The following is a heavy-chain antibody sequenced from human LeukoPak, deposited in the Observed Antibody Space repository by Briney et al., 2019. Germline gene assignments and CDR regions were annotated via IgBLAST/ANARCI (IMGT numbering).Heavy chain of an antibody. CDR3: ARGHSSSWYDAFDI. CDR2: IYYSGST. D-gene: IGHD6-13*01. Sequence: SETLSLTCTVSGGSISSYYWSWIRQPPGKGLEWIGYIYYSGSTNYNPSLRSRVTISVDTSKNQFSLKLSSVTAADTAVYYCARGHSSSWYDAFDIWGQGTMVTVSS. V-gene: IGHV4-59*01. CDR1: GGSISSYY. J-gene: IGHJ3*02.